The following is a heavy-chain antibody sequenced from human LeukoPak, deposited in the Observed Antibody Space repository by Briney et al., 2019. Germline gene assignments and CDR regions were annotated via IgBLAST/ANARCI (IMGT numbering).Heavy chain of an antibody. J-gene: IGHJ5*02. CDR1: GFTFSSYG. V-gene: IGHV3-48*04. CDR3: AREHCSTTSCWSDT. CDR2: ISTSGSTI. Sequence: PGGSLRLSCAASGFTFSSYGMHWIRQAPGKGLEWVSYISTSGSTIYYSDSVKGRFTISRDNAKNSLYLQMNSLRAEDTAVYYRAREHCSTTSCWSDTWGQGTLVTVSS. D-gene: IGHD2-2*01.